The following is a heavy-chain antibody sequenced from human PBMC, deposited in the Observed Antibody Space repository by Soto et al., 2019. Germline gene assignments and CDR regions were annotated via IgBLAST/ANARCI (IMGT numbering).Heavy chain of an antibody. D-gene: IGHD1-1*01. CDR3: ARGATVTQYDY. J-gene: IGHJ4*02. CDR1: GVSVSSGWFD. CDR2: GSNSGTT. Sequence: QVQLQESGPGLVKPSETLSLTCSVSGVSVSSGWFDWAWIRQPPGKGLEWIGFGSNSGTTNYKPSLKSRVTISVDTSRSQISLKVNSLTAADTAVYYCARGATVTQYDYWGQGTQVTVSS. V-gene: IGHV4-61*01.